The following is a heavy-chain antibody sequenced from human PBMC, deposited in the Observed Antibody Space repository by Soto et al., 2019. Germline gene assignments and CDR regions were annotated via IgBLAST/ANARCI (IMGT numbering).Heavy chain of an antibody. V-gene: IGHV4-34*01. J-gene: IGHJ5*02. CDR1: GGSFSNYY. D-gene: IGHD6-13*01. CDR2: INHSGST. CDR3: ARGLRQQLVVRRNYFDP. Sequence: PSETLSLTCAVYGGSFSNYYWSWIRQPPGKGLEWIGEINHSGSTNYNPSLKSRVTISVDTSKNQLSLKLSSVTAADTAVYYCARGLRQQLVVRRNYFDPWGQGTLVTVSS.